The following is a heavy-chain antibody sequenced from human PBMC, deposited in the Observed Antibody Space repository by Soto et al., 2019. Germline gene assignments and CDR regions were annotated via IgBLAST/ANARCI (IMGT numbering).Heavy chain of an antibody. D-gene: IGHD6-19*01. CDR3: ARDGQGLAPYALDV. CDR2: IWYDGSNK. Sequence: QVQLVESGGGVAQPGRSLRLSCTVSGFTFSGHAMQWVRQAPGKGLEWVTQIWYDGSNKYYAESVKGRFTISRDNSKNTLYLQMNSLRVEDTAVYYCARDGQGLAPYALDVWGQGTSVTVYS. J-gene: IGHJ6*02. CDR1: GFTFSGHA. V-gene: IGHV3-33*01.